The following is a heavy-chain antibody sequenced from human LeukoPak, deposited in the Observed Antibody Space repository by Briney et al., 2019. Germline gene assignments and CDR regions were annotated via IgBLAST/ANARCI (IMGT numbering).Heavy chain of an antibody. D-gene: IGHD3-22*01. V-gene: IGHV3-21*01. J-gene: IGHJ4*02. CDR3: RYYDNSAQPTAFDS. Sequence: GGSLRLSCAASGFTFNTYTMNWVRQAPGKGLEWVSSISTSSSYIYYADSVKGRFTISRDNAKNTLYLQMNSLRAEDTAVYFCRYYDNSAQPTAFDSWGQGTLVSVSS. CDR2: ISTSSSYI. CDR1: GFTFNTYT.